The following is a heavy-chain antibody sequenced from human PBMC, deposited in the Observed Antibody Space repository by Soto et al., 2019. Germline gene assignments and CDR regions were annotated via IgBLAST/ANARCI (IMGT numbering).Heavy chain of an antibody. Sequence: PGESLKISCAASGFTVSSNYMSWVRQAPGKGLEWVSVIYSGGSTYYADSVKGRFTISRHNSKNTLYLQMNSLRAEDTAVYYCARVRQQLVPPYYYYYMDVWGKGTTVTVSS. CDR2: IYSGGST. CDR3: ARVRQQLVPPYYYYYMDV. J-gene: IGHJ6*03. D-gene: IGHD6-13*01. CDR1: GFTVSSNY. V-gene: IGHV3-53*04.